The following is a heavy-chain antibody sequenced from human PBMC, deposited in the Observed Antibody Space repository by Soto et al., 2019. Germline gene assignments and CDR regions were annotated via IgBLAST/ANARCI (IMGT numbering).Heavy chain of an antibody. J-gene: IGHJ4*02. CDR1: GYTFTGYA. V-gene: IGHV1-3*05. Sequence: QVQLVQSGAEEKKPGASVKVSWKASGYTFTGYAMHWVRQAPGQGLEWMGWINAGNGNTKYSQKFQGRVTITRDTSASTAYMELSSLRSEDTAVYYCARAVAVAADFDYWGQGTLVTVSS. D-gene: IGHD6-19*01. CDR2: INAGNGNT. CDR3: ARAVAVAADFDY.